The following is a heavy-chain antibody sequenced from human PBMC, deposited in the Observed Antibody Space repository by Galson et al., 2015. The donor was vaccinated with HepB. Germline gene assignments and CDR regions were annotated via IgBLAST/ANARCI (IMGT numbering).Heavy chain of an antibody. Sequence: SVKVSCKASGYTFTSYDINWVRQATGQGLEWMGWMNPNSGNTGYAQKFQGRVTMTRNTSISTAYMELSSLRSEDTAVYYCARDQSKAYYDFWSGIRGRGAFDIWGQGTMVTVSS. CDR2: MNPNSGNT. CDR3: ARDQSKAYYDFWSGIRGRGAFDI. J-gene: IGHJ3*02. D-gene: IGHD3-3*01. CDR1: GYTFTSYD. V-gene: IGHV1-8*01.